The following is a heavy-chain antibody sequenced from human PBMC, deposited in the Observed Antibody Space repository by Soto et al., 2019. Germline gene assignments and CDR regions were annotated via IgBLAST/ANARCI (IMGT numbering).Heavy chain of an antibody. V-gene: IGHV4-34*01. CDR2: INESGST. CDR1: GQSFSGHS. J-gene: IGHJ4*02. CDR3: ARGSGIVALPGELEDVNYDY. D-gene: IGHD1-1*01. Sequence: QVQLQQWGAGLVKPSETLSLSCAVYGQSFSGHSWAWIRQPPGKGLEWIGEINESGSTYYNPSHKSRFTIATDTSQNQFSLKLSSVSAADTAAYFCARGSGIVALPGELEDVNYDYWGQGTLVNVSS.